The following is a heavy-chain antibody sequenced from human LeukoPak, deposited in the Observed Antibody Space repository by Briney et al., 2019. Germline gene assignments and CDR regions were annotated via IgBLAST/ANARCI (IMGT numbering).Heavy chain of an antibody. V-gene: IGHV1-18*01. D-gene: IGHD3-22*01. CDR3: ARVRSVTPYYYDSSGYYYFDY. Sequence: GASVKVPCKASGYTFTSYGISWVRQAPGQGLEWMGWISAYNGNTNYAQKLQGRVTTTTATSTSKAYMELRSLRSDATAVYYCARVRSVTPYYYDSSGYYYFDYWGQGTLVTVSS. CDR1: GYTFTSYG. J-gene: IGHJ4*02. CDR2: ISAYNGNT.